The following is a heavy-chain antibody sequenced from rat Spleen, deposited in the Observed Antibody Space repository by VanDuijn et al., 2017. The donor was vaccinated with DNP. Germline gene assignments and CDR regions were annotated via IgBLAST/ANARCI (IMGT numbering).Heavy chain of an antibody. CDR2: SSYDGSRV. CDR1: GFTFSDHN. D-gene: IGHD4-3*01. J-gene: IGHJ2*01. V-gene: IGHV5-7*01. Sequence: EVHLVESGGGLVQPGRAMLLSCAASGFTFSDHNMAWVRQVPKKGLEWVASSSYDGSRVHYRDSVKGRFTISRDNAKSTLYLQMNSLRSEDMATDYCVRWNSGHFDYWGQGVMVTVSS. CDR3: VRWNSGHFDY.